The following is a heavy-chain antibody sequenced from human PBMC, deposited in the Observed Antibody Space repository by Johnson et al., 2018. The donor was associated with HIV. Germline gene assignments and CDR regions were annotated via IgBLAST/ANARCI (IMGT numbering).Heavy chain of an antibody. V-gene: IGHV3-15*05. CDR2: IKTKTDGGTI. D-gene: IGHD3-3*01. CDR1: GFTFSSYG. Sequence: VLLVESGGGVVQPGRSLRLSCAASGFTFSSYGMRWVRQAPGKGLEWVGRIKTKTDGGTIAYNVPGTVTFTISRDNAKNTLYLEMKSLRSEDTAFYYCARTSWSGASCVGYDAFDVWGQGTMVTVSS. CDR3: ARTSWSGASCVGYDAFDV. J-gene: IGHJ3*01.